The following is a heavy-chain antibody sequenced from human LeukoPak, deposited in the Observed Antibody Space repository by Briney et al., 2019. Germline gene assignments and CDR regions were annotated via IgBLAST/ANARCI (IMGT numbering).Heavy chain of an antibody. Sequence: SETLSLTGTVSGGSINSGDYYWGWIRQPPGKGLEWIGSIYYSGNTYYNPSLKSRVTISVDTSKNQFSLKLSSVTAADTAVYYCARDNRLAATGGYHYWGQGTLVTVSS. D-gene: IGHD6-13*01. CDR1: GGSINSGDYY. V-gene: IGHV4-39*02. J-gene: IGHJ4*02. CDR2: IYYSGNT. CDR3: ARDNRLAATGGYHY.